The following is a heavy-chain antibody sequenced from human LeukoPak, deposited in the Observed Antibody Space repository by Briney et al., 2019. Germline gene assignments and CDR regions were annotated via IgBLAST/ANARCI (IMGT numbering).Heavy chain of an antibody. J-gene: IGHJ4*02. D-gene: IGHD4-23*01. Sequence: PGGSLRLSCAASGFTFSSYAMRWVRQAPGKGLEWVAVISYDGSNKYYADSVKGRFTISRDNSKNTLYLQMNSLRAEDTAVYYCAREQHGGNTGPGDYWGQGTLVTVSS. CDR2: ISYDGSNK. CDR3: AREQHGGNTGPGDY. V-gene: IGHV3-30-3*01. CDR1: GFTFSSYA.